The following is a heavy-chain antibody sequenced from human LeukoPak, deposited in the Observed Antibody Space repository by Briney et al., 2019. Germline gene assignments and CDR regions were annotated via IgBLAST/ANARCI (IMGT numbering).Heavy chain of an antibody. CDR2: ISNSDATT. D-gene: IGHD3-3*01. J-gene: IGHJ6*03. Sequence: GGSLRLSCAASGFTFSNYAMNWVRQAPGKGLEWVSSISNSDATTYYADSVRGRFTISRDNSKNTLYLQMNSLRVEDTAVYYCARCITVFGVVIPEYYYYYMDFWGKAATVTVSS. CDR3: ARCITVFGVVIPEYYYYYMDF. CDR1: GFTFSNYA. V-gene: IGHV3-23*01.